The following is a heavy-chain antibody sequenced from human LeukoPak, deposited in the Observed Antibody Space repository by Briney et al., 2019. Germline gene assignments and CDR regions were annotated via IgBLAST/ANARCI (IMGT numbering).Heavy chain of an antibody. CDR2: ISGSGGST. CDR3: ARAKRNGFDI. J-gene: IGHJ3*02. Sequence: PGGTLRLSCAASGFTFSSYGMSWVRQAPGKGLEWVSAISGSGGSTYYADSVKGRFTISRDNAKNSLYLQMNSLRAEDTAVYYCARAKRNGFDIWGQGTMVTVSS. CDR1: GFTFSSYG. V-gene: IGHV3-23*01.